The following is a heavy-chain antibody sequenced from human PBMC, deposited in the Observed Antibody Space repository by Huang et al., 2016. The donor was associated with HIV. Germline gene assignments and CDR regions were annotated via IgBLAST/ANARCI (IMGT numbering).Heavy chain of an antibody. V-gene: IGHV3-30*18. CDR1: GFTLSGYA. CDR3: AKGFTIFGAAVTLDALNV. Sequence: QVQLVESGGGVVPPGRSLRLSCEASGFTLSGYAMHWVRQAPGKGVEWVAVISHDGRYTDYAGSVRGRFIISRDDVKNTLDMQMNSLRDEDTAVYYCAKGFTIFGAAVTLDALNVWGQGTTVTVSS. J-gene: IGHJ3*01. D-gene: IGHD3-3*01. CDR2: ISHDGRYT.